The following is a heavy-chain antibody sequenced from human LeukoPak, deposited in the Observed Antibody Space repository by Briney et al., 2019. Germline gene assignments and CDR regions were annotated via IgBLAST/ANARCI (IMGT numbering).Heavy chain of an antibody. D-gene: IGHD1-7*01. J-gene: IGHJ5*02. CDR3: ARAVTGTTIWFDP. CDR2: INPSGGST. CDR1: GYTFTSYY. Sequence: ASVKVSCKASGYTFTSYYMHWVRQAPGQGLEWMGIINPSGGSTSYAQKFQGRVTMTRGTSTSTVYMELSSLRSEDTAVYYCARAVTGTTIWFDPWGQGTLVTVSS. V-gene: IGHV1-46*01.